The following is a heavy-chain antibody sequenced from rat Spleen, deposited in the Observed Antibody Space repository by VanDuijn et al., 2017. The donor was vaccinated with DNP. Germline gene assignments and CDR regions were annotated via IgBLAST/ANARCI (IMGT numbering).Heavy chain of an antibody. J-gene: IGHJ4*01. CDR3: ASTLVNYGTYGYYAMDA. CDR1: GFSLTSYH. V-gene: IGHV2-41*01. D-gene: IGHD1-3*01. CDR2: IWNTGGT. Sequence: QVQLKESGPGLVQPSQTLSLTCTVSGFSLTSYHVHWVRQPPGKGLEWMGIIWNTGGTRYNSALKSRLTIIKDTSKSQVFLKMNSLQTEDTATDYCASTLVNYGTYGYYAMDAWGQGTSVTVSS.